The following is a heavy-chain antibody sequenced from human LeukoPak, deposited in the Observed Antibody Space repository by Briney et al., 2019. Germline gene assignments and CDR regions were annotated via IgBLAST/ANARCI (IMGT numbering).Heavy chain of an antibody. CDR2: INHSGST. D-gene: IGHD1-26*01. Sequence: SETLSLTCAVYGGSFSGYYWSWIRQPPGKGREWIGEINHSGSTNYNPSLKSRVTISVDTSKNQFSLKLSSVTAADTAVYCCARPPYVSGSYYGAFDIWGQGTMVTVSS. CDR1: GGSFSGYY. CDR3: ARPPYVSGSYYGAFDI. V-gene: IGHV4-34*01. J-gene: IGHJ3*02.